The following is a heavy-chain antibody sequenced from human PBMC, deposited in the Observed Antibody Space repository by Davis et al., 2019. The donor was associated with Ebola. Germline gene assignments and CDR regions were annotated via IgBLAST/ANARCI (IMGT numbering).Heavy chain of an antibody. CDR2: INSDGSST. CDR1: GFTFSSYW. Sequence: HTGGSLRLSCAASGFTFSSYWMHWVRQAPGKGLVWVSRINSDGSSTSYADSVKGRFTISRDNAKNTLYLQMNSLRAEDTAVYYCARGDYDYVWGSYRPQTFDYWGQGTLVTVSS. CDR3: ARGDYDYVWGSYRPQTFDY. J-gene: IGHJ4*02. D-gene: IGHD3-16*02. V-gene: IGHV3-74*01.